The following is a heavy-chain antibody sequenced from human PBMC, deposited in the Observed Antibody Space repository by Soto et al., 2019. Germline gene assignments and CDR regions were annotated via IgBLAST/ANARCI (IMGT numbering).Heavy chain of an antibody. CDR1: GFTFSSYA. D-gene: IGHD6-19*01. J-gene: IGHJ5*02. CDR3: AKEWRYSSGWPNWFDP. V-gene: IGHV3-23*01. Sequence: EVQLLESGGGLVQPGGSLRLSCAASGFTFSSYAMSWVRQAPGKGLEWVSAISGSGGSTYYADSVKGRFTISRDNSKNTLYLQMNSLRAEDTAVYYCAKEWRYSSGWPNWFDPWGQGTLVTVSS. CDR2: ISGSGGST.